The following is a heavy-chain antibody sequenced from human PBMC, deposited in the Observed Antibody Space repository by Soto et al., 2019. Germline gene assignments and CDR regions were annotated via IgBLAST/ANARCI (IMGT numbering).Heavy chain of an antibody. D-gene: IGHD2-2*01. CDR3: ARFVRSCSATTCSTRADV. CDR1: GGFVNSDTHS. Sequence: PSETLSLTCTVSGGFVNSDTHSWSWIRQTPGKRLEWIGFIYSGGSTKNPSLRSRVTMSVDTSKNQFSLMLRSVIVADTAVYHCARFVRSCSATTCSTRADVWGQGITVTVSS. V-gene: IGHV4-61*01. CDR2: IYSGGST. J-gene: IGHJ6*02.